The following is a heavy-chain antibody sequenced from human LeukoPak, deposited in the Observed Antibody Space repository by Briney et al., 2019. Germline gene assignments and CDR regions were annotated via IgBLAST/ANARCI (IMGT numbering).Heavy chain of an antibody. CDR3: ARDADRERDIVVVVADGGNWFDP. CDR1: GYTFTSYA. J-gene: IGHJ5*02. CDR2: INTITGNP. Sequence: ASVKVSCKASGYTFTSYAMNWVRQAPGQGLEWMGWINTITGNPTYAQGFTGRFVFSLDTSVSTAYLQISSLQAEDTAVYYCARDADRERDIVVVVADGGNWFDPWGQGTLVTVSS. D-gene: IGHD2-15*01. V-gene: IGHV7-4-1*02.